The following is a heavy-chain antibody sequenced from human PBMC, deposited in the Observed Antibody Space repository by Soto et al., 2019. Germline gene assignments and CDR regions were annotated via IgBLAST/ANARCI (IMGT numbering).Heavy chain of an antibody. CDR3: AHRLRAARGYYMDV. CDR2: IHWDDDK. V-gene: IGHV2-5*02. D-gene: IGHD6-13*01. Sequence: QITLKESGPTLVKPTQTLTLTCTFSGFSLSTSGVGVGWIRQPPGKALEWLALIHWDDDKGYSPSLKSRLTITKDTSKNQVVLTMTNMDPVDTATYYCAHRLRAARGYYMDVWGKGTTVTVSS. J-gene: IGHJ6*03. CDR1: GFSLSTSGVG.